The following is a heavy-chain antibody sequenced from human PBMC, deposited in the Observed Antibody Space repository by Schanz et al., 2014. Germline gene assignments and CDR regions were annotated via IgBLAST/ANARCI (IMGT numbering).Heavy chain of an antibody. Sequence: QVHLVQSGGEVKKPGASVKVSCKASGYNFITYGISWVRQAPGQGLEWMGWINPKNGQTNYAQKFQDRVTLTTATSTSTAYMDLRSLKSDDSAVYYCARDRDQWDGNYLDYWGQGTLVTVSS. D-gene: IGHD1-26*01. CDR1: GYNFITYG. V-gene: IGHV1-18*04. CDR2: INPKNGQT. J-gene: IGHJ4*02. CDR3: ARDRDQWDGNYLDY.